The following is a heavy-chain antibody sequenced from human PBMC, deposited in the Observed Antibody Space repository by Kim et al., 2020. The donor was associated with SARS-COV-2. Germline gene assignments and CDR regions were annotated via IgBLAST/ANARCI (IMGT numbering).Heavy chain of an antibody. CDR1: GLTFSSYA. D-gene: IGHD3-10*01. J-gene: IGHJ4*02. CDR2: ISYDGSNK. CDR3: ARGFHSGSGSYYSPVFY. V-gene: IGHV3-30-3*01. Sequence: GGSLRLSCAASGLTFSSYALHWVRQAPGKGLEWVAVISYDGSNKYYADSVKGRFTISRDYSKNTLYLQMNSLSAEDTAVYYCARGFHSGSGSYYSPVFYWGQGTLLTVSS.